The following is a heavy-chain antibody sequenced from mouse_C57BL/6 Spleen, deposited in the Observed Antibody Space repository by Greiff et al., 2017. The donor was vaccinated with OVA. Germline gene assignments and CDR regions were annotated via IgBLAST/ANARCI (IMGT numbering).Heavy chain of an antibody. Sequence: QVQLQQPGAELVKPGASVKLSCKASGYTFTSYWMQWVKQRPGQGLEWIGEIDPSDSYTNYNQKFKGKATLTVDTSSSTAYMQLSSLTSEDSAVYYCARHDYDGDYWGQGTTLTVSS. CDR2: IDPSDSYT. D-gene: IGHD2-4*01. CDR3: ARHDYDGDY. V-gene: IGHV1-50*01. J-gene: IGHJ2*01. CDR1: GYTFTSYW.